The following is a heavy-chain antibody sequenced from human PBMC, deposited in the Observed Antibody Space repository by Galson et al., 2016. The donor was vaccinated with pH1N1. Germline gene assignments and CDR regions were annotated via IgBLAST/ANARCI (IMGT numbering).Heavy chain of an antibody. CDR2: INSDGSSR. CDR3: TRDRAFGDYGGASDI. D-gene: IGHD4/OR15-4a*01. Sequence: SLRLSCAASGFTFSRYWMHWVRQGPGKGLVWVSCINSDGSSRSHADSVEGRFTISRDNAKKTLYLQMNSLRAEDTGVYYCTRDRAFGDYGGASDIWGQGTMVTVSS. CDR1: GFTFSRYW. J-gene: IGHJ3*02. V-gene: IGHV3-74*01.